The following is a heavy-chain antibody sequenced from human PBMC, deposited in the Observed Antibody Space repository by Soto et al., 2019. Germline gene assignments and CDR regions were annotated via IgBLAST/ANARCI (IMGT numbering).Heavy chain of an antibody. CDR1: GGSISSGGYY. CDR2: IYYSGST. D-gene: IGHD3-3*01. J-gene: IGHJ6*02. V-gene: IGHV4-31*03. Sequence: PSETLSLTCTVSGGSISSGGYYWSWIRQHPGKGLEWIGYIYYSGSTYYNPSLKSRVTISVDTSKNQFSLKLSSVTAADTAVYYCARECDFWSGYCGSYGMDVWGQGTTVTVSS. CDR3: ARECDFWSGYCGSYGMDV.